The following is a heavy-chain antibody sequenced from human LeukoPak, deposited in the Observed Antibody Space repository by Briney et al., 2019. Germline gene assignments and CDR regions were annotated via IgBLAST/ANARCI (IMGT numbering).Heavy chain of an antibody. CDR1: GYTFINNW. D-gene: IGHD1-26*01. V-gene: IGHV1-46*01. Sequence: ASVKVSCKASGYTFINNWMHWVRQAPGQGLEWVGLINPTGTTTLYAQKFQGRVTLTTDTSTSTAYMELRSLTSDDTAVYYCAREESIGSYQFLHDYWGQGTLVTVSS. CDR2: INPTGTTT. CDR3: AREESIGSYQFLHDY. J-gene: IGHJ4*02.